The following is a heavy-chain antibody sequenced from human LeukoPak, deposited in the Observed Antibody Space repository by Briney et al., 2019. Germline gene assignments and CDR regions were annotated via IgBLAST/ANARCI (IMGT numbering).Heavy chain of an antibody. CDR1: GGSFSGYY. CDR2: INHSGST. Sequence: SETLSLTCAVYGGSFSGYYWSWIRQPPGKGLEWIGEINHSGSTNYNPSLKSRVTISVDTSKNQFSLKLSSVTAADTAVYYCARVPTGYGDLDYWGQGTLVTVSS. CDR3: ARVPTGYGDLDY. D-gene: IGHD4-17*01. J-gene: IGHJ4*02. V-gene: IGHV4-34*01.